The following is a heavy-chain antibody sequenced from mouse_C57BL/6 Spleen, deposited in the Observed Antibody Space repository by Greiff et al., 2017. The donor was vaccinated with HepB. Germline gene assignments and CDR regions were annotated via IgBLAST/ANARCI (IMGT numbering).Heavy chain of an antibody. CDR2: IDPSDSET. V-gene: IGHV1-52*01. CDR1: GYTFTSYW. Sequence: VQLQQPGAELVRPGSSVKLSCKASGYTFTSYWMHWVKQRPIQGLEWIGNIDPSDSETHYNQKFKDKATLTVDKSSSTAYMQLSSLTSEDSAVYYCARGAYYSNPWFAYWGQGTLVTVSA. J-gene: IGHJ3*01. CDR3: ARGAYYSNPWFAY. D-gene: IGHD2-5*01.